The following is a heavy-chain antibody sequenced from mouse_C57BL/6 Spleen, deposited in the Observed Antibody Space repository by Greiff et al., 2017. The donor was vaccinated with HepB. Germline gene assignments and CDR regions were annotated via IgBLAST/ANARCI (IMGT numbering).Heavy chain of an antibody. CDR3: TRRGYYGSPFAY. CDR1: GYTFTDYE. J-gene: IGHJ3*01. CDR2: IDPETGGT. D-gene: IGHD1-1*01. Sequence: QVQLKQSGAELVRPGASVTLSCKASGYTFTDYEMHWVKQTPVHGLEWIGAIDPETGGTAYNQKFKGKAILTADKSSSTAYMELRSLTSEDSAVYYCTRRGYYGSPFAYWGQGTLVTVSA. V-gene: IGHV1-15*01.